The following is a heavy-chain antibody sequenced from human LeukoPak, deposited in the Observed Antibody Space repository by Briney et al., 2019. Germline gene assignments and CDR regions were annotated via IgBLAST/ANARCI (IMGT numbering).Heavy chain of an antibody. CDR1: GGPISSGGYY. J-gene: IGHJ4*02. D-gene: IGHD6-13*01. CDR3: ARSSSWSFDY. V-gene: IGHV4-31*03. Sequence: SQTLSLTCTVSGGPISSGGYYWSWIRQHPAKGLEWIGYIYYSGSTYYNPALKSRVTISVDTSKNQFSLKLSSVTAADTAVYYCARSSSWSFDYWGQGTLVTVSS. CDR2: IYYSGST.